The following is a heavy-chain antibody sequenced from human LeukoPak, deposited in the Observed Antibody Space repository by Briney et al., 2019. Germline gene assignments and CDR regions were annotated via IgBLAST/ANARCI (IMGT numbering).Heavy chain of an antibody. CDR3: ARVRGITMIVVARYFDY. J-gene: IGHJ4*02. V-gene: IGHV4-34*01. CDR1: GGSFSGYY. Sequence: PSETLSLTCAVFGGSFSGYYWSWIRQPPGKGLEWIGKINHSGSTNYNPSLKSRVTISVDTSKNQFSLKLSSVTAADTAVYYCARVRGITMIVVARYFDYWGQGTLVTVSS. CDR2: INHSGST. D-gene: IGHD3-22*01.